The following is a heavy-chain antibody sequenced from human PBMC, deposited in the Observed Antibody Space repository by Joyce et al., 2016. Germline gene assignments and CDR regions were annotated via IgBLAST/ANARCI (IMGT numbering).Heavy chain of an antibody. J-gene: IGHJ4*02. Sequence: QVQLVESGGGVVQPGRSLRLSCATSGFTFSSYGMHWVRQAPGKGLEWVELIWYDGRHKYYADSVKGRFTISRDNSKNTLSLQMNSLRAEDTAVYYCATDSAPDFWGQGALVIVSS. CDR1: GFTFSSYG. CDR3: ATDSAPDF. V-gene: IGHV3-33*01. D-gene: IGHD2-15*01. CDR2: IWYDGRHK.